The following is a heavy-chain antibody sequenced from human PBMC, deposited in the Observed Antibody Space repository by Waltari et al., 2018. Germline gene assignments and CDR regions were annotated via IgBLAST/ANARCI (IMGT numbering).Heavy chain of an antibody. D-gene: IGHD3-10*01. CDR2: IYYSGST. CDR3: ARPQPLYGSGSSGAFDI. J-gene: IGHJ3*02. V-gene: IGHV4-39*07. CDR1: GGSISSSSYY. Sequence: QLQLQESGPGLVKPSETLSLTCTVSGGSISSSSYYWGWVRQPPGKGLEWIGSIYYSGSTYYNPSLKSRVTISVDTSKNQFSLKLSSVTAADTAVYYCARPQPLYGSGSSGAFDIWGQGTMVTVSS.